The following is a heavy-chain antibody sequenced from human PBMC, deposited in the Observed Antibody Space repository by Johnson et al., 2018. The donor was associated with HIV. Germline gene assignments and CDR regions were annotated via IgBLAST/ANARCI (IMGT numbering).Heavy chain of an antibody. CDR3: AKDLFTEREDDVFDI. Sequence: VQLVESGGGVVQPGRSLRLPCTASGFTFSSYGMHWVRQAPGKGLEWVAVIWYDGSNKYYADSVKGRLTISRDNSKNTLYLQMNSLRAEDTAVYYCAKDLFTEREDDVFDIWGQGTMVTVSS. J-gene: IGHJ3*02. D-gene: IGHD1-26*01. CDR2: IWYDGSNK. V-gene: IGHV3-33*06. CDR1: GFTFSSYG.